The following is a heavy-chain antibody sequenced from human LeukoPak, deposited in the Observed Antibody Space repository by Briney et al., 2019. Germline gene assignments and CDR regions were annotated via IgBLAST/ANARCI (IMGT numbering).Heavy chain of an antibody. Sequence: GGSLKISCQGSGYSFTSYWIAWVRQMPGKGLEWMGIIYPGDSDTRYNPSFEGQVTISADKSISTAYLQWSSLKASDTAMYYCARRGGDEFDPWGQGTLVTVSS. J-gene: IGHJ5*02. V-gene: IGHV5-51*01. CDR3: ARRGGDEFDP. CDR2: IYPGDSDT. CDR1: GYSFTSYW. D-gene: IGHD3-10*01.